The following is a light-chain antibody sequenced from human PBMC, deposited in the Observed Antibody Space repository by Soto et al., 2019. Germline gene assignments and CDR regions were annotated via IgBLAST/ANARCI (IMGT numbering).Light chain of an antibody. CDR3: SSYTGSSTYVV. CDR1: SSDVGGYNY. V-gene: IGLV2-14*01. CDR2: DVS. Sequence: QSASVSGSPGQSITISCTGTSSDVGGYNYVSWYQQHPGKAPKLMIYDVSNRPSGVSNRFSGSKSANTASLTISGLQAEDEADYYRSSYTGSSTYVVFGGGTKLTVL. J-gene: IGLJ2*01.